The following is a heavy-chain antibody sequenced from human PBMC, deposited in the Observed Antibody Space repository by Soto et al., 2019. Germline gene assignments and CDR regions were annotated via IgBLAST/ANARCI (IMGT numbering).Heavy chain of an antibody. CDR1: GYTVSRNY. CDR3: SRGRNWNRSPYYYYGMDL. D-gene: IGHD1-20*01. Sequence: EVLLVETGGGLIQPGGSLRLSCAASGYTVSRNYMSWVRQAPGKGLEWVSFIHSDGSTYYADSVKGRFTISRDNSKNTLYLQVNSLRAEDTAVYYCSRGRNWNRSPYYYYGMDLWGQGTTVTVSS. CDR2: IHSDGST. J-gene: IGHJ6*02. V-gene: IGHV3-53*02.